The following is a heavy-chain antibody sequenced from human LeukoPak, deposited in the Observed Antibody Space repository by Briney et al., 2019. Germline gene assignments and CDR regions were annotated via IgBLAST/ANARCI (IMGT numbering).Heavy chain of an antibody. D-gene: IGHD4-23*01. Sequence: PSETLSLTCAVYGGSFSGYYWSWIRQPPGKGLEWIGEINHSGSTNYNPSLKSRVTISVDTSKNQFSLKLSSVTAADTAVYYCVEVTPKAYDIWGQGTMVTVSS. J-gene: IGHJ3*02. CDR2: INHSGST. CDR1: GGSFSGYY. V-gene: IGHV4-34*01. CDR3: VEVTPKAYDI.